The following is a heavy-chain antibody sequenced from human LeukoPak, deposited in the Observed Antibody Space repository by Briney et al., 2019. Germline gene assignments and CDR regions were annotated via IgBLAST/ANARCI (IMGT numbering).Heavy chain of an antibody. CDR1: GFTFSSYA. J-gene: IGHJ4*02. V-gene: IGHV3-23*01. CDR3: AKRGLAAALFR. CDR2: ISGSGGST. Sequence: GGSLRLSCAASGFTFSSYAMSWVRQAPGKGLEWVPDISGSGGSTYYADSVKGRFTISRDNSKNTLYLQMNRLRAEDTAVYYCAKRGLAAALFRWGQGTLVTVSS. D-gene: IGHD6-13*01.